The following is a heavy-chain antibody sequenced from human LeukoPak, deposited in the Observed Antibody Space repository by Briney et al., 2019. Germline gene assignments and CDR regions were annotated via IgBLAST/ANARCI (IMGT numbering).Heavy chain of an antibody. Sequence: GGSLRLSCAASGFTVSSNYVSWVRQAPGKGLEWVSVIYSGGSTYYADSVKDRFTISRDNSNNTLYLQMNSLRAEDTAVYYCARGLYSSNWPYYYYGMDVWGQGTTVTVSS. CDR2: IYSGGST. D-gene: IGHD6-13*01. CDR1: GFTVSSNY. CDR3: ARGLYSSNWPYYYYGMDV. V-gene: IGHV3-66*01. J-gene: IGHJ6*02.